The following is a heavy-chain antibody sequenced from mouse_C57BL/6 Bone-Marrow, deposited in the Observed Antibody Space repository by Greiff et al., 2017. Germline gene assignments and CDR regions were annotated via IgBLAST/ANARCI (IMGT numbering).Heavy chain of an antibody. Sequence: QVQLQQSGAELVRPGASVTLSCKASGYTFTDYEMHWVKQTPVHGLEWIGAIDPETGGTAYNQKFKGKAILTADKSSSTAYMELRSLTSEDSAVYYCTRSPYYYGSIYYAMDCWGQGASVTVSS. J-gene: IGHJ4*01. D-gene: IGHD1-1*01. CDR1: GYTFTDYE. CDR2: IDPETGGT. CDR3: TRSPYYYGSIYYAMDC. V-gene: IGHV1-15*01.